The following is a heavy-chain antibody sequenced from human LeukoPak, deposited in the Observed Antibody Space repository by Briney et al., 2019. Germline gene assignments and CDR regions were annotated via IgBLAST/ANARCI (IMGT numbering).Heavy chain of an antibody. CDR1: GGSISSGGYY. V-gene: IGHV4-31*03. D-gene: IGHD3-10*01. CDR2: IYYSGST. CDR3: ARDHDDGSGSYSY. J-gene: IGHJ4*02. Sequence: SQTLSLTRTVSGGSISSGGYYWSWIRQHPGKGLEWIGYIYYSGSTYYNPSLKSRVTISVDTSKNQFSLKLSTVTAADTAVYYCARDHDDGSGSYSYWGQGTLVTVSS.